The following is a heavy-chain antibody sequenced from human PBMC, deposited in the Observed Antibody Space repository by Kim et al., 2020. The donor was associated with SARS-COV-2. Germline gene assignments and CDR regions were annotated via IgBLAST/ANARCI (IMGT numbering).Heavy chain of an antibody. J-gene: IGHJ4*02. CDR3: ARAIEVAGTPFDY. V-gene: IGHV3-30*01. D-gene: IGHD6-19*01. Sequence: YADAVKGRHTISRENSKNTLYVQMNSLRAEDSAVYYCARAIEVAGTPFDYWGQGTLVTVSS.